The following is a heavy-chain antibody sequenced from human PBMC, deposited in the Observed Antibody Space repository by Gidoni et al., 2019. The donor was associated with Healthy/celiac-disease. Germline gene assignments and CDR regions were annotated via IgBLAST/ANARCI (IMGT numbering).Heavy chain of an antibody. V-gene: IGHV1-46*01. J-gene: IGHJ6*02. CDR2: SGGST. CDR3: ARDLDGQQWLLYYYYGMDV. Sequence: SGGSTSYAQKFQGRVTMTRDTSTSTVYMELSSLRSEDTAVYYCARDLDGQQWLLYYYYGMDVWGQGTTVTVSS. D-gene: IGHD6-19*01.